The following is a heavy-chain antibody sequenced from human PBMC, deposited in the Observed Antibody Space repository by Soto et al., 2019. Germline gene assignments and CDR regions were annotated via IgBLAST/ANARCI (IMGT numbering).Heavy chain of an antibody. Sequence: GGSLRLSCAASGFTFSNAWMSWVRQAPGKGLEWVGRIKSKTDGGETDNAEPVKGRFTISREDSKNMLYLQMNSLKTEDKAVYYCTLERLAGYSSGWYHWFDPWGQGTLVTVSS. CDR1: GFTFSNAW. CDR3: TLERLAGYSSGWYHWFDP. CDR2: IKSKTDGGET. D-gene: IGHD6-19*01. V-gene: IGHV3-15*01. J-gene: IGHJ5*02.